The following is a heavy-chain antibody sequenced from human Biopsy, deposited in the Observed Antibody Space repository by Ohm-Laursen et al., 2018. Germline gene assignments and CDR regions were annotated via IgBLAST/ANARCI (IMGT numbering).Heavy chain of an antibody. CDR3: ARTRVVGATRESYYYAMDI. V-gene: IGHV2-70*11. D-gene: IGHD1-26*01. CDR1: GFSLSSTGMC. Sequence: TQTLTLTCTFSGFSLSSTGMCVSWVRQPPGKALEWLARVDWDFNTYFSTSLKTRLTITKDTSRDQVVLTLANVDPADTATYFCARTRVVGATRESYYYAMDIWGQGTTVTVSS. J-gene: IGHJ6*02. CDR2: VDWDFNT.